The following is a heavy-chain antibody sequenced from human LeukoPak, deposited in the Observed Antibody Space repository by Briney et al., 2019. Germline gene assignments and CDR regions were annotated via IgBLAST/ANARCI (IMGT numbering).Heavy chain of an antibody. Sequence: PSETLFLTCTVSGGSIRNYYWSWIRQPPGKGLEWIGYIYYIGNTNYNPSLKSRVTISVDTSKNQFSLQLSSVTAADTAVYYCAKGRVGTNGVLEHWGQGTLVTVSS. J-gene: IGHJ1*01. D-gene: IGHD1-26*01. CDR3: AKGRVGTNGVLEH. CDR1: GGSIRNYY. CDR2: IYYIGNT. V-gene: IGHV4-59*01.